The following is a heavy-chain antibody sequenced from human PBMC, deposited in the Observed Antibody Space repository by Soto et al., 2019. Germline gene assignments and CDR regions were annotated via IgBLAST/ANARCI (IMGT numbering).Heavy chain of an antibody. V-gene: IGHV1-69*13. D-gene: IGHD3-9*01. Sequence: GASVKVSCKASGGTFSSYAISWVRQAPGQGLEWMGGIIPIFGTANYAQKFQGRVTITADESTSTAYMELSSLRSEDTAVYYGTEERTVAFDYCWGCYPRHYYYGMDVWGQGTTVTVSS. CDR1: GGTFSSYA. CDR3: TEERTVAFDYCWGCYPRHYYYGMDV. CDR2: IIPIFGTA. J-gene: IGHJ6*02.